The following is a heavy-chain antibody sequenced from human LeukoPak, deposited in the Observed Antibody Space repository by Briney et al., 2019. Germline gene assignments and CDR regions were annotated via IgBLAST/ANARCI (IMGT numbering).Heavy chain of an antibody. J-gene: IGHJ5*02. Sequence: GALVKVSCKASGYTFAGHFIHWIRQAPGQGLEWMGGIDPRSGGTDYAQKFQGRITMSRDTSVNTVYVELSRLKYDDTAIYYCARVAISAVINAWFDPWGQGTLVSVFS. CDR1: GYTFAGHF. CDR2: IDPRSGGT. D-gene: IGHD3-3*01. CDR3: ARVAISAVINAWFDP. V-gene: IGHV1-2*02.